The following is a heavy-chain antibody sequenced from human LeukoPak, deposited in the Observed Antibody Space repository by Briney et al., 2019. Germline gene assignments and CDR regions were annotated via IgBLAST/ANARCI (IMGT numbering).Heavy chain of an antibody. CDR3: AGTVPVVVPAALDY. CDR1: GGSFSGYY. D-gene: IGHD2-2*01. Sequence: KSSETLSLTCAVYGGSFSGYYWSWIRQPPGKGLEWIGEINHSGSTNYNPSLKSRVTISVDTSKNQFSLKLSSVTAADTAVYYCAGTVPVVVPAALDYWGQGTLVTVSS. J-gene: IGHJ4*02. CDR2: INHSGST. V-gene: IGHV4-34*01.